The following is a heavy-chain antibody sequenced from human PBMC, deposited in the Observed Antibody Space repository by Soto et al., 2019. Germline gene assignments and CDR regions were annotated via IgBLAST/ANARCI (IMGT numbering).Heavy chain of an antibody. Sequence: ETLSLTCTVSVGSISSFYWSWIRQPAGKGLEWIGRIYSGGRNNYTPSLKSRVTMSVDTSTNQFALRLSSVTAADTAMYYCARGSSRWDYWGQGTLVTVSS. J-gene: IGHJ4*02. CDR3: ARGSSRWDY. CDR1: VGSISSFY. V-gene: IGHV4-4*07. CDR2: IYSGGRN. D-gene: IGHD6-13*01.